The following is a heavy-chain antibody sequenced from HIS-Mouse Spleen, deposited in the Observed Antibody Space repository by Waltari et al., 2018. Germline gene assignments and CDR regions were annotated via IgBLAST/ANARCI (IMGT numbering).Heavy chain of an antibody. CDR1: GGSISSSSYY. V-gene: IGHV4-39*07. CDR2: IYFSGST. CDR3: AREIPYSSSWYDWYFDL. D-gene: IGHD6-13*01. Sequence: QLQLQESGPGLVKPSETLSLTCTVSGGSISSSSYYWGWIRQPPGKGLWWIGSIYFSGSTYYHPSLKSRVTISVDTSKNQCSLKLSSVTAADTAVYYCAREIPYSSSWYDWYFDLWGRGTLVTVSS. J-gene: IGHJ2*01.